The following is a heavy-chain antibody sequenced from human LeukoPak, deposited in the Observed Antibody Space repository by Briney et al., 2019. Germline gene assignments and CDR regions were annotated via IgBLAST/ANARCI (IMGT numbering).Heavy chain of an antibody. J-gene: IGHJ3*02. D-gene: IGHD3/OR15-3a*01. CDR1: GGSFSGYY. CDR2: INHSGST. CDR3: ASTRGDWSLDAFDI. V-gene: IGHV4-34*01. Sequence: SETLSLTCAVYGGSFSGYYWSWIRQPPGKGLEWIGEINHSGSTNYNPSLKSRVTISVDTSKNQFSLKLSSVTAADTAVYYCASTRGDWSLDAFDIWGQGTMVTVSS.